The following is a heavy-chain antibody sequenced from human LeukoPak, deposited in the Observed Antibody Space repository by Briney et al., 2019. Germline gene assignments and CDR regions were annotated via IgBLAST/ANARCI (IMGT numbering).Heavy chain of an antibody. CDR1: GFSFSSEA. Sequence: GGSLRLSCAVSGFSFSSEAMGWVRQLPGGGLEWISTISPAGGTTYYAESMKGRLTISRDNSKSTLYLQMNSLRVEDTAVYYCTKVRSGSSSWALRVFDYWGQGALVTVSS. D-gene: IGHD6-13*01. V-gene: IGHV3-23*01. CDR2: ISPAGGTT. J-gene: IGHJ4*02. CDR3: TKVRSGSSSWALRVFDY.